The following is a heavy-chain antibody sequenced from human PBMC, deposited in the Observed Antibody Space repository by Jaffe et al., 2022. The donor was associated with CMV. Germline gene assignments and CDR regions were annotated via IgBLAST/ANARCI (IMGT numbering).Heavy chain of an antibody. J-gene: IGHJ4*02. Sequence: EVQLVQSGAEVKKPGESLKISCKGSGYSFTSYWIGWVRQMPGKGLEWMGIIYPGDSDTRYSPSFQGQVTISADKSISTAYLQWSSLKASDTAMYYCARLPFLDYDFWSGFDYWGQGTLVTVSS. CDR3: ARLPFLDYDFWSGFDY. D-gene: IGHD3-3*01. CDR2: IYPGDSDT. V-gene: IGHV5-51*01. CDR1: GYSFTSYW.